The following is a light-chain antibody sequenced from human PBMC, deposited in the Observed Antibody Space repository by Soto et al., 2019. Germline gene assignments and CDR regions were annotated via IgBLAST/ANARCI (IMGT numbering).Light chain of an antibody. CDR1: TSDVGGYDY. J-gene: IGLJ2*01. Sequence: QSALTQPASVSGSPGQSIAISCTGTTSDVGGYDYVSWYQQHPGKAPKVVIYDVNNRPSGVSNRFSGSKSGNTASLTITGLQAEDEADYYCSSYTTSYTEIFGGGTKLTVL. CDR3: SSYTTSYTEI. V-gene: IGLV2-14*03. CDR2: DVN.